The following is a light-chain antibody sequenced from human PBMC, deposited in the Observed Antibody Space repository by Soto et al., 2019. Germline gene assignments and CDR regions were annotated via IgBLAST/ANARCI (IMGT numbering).Light chain of an antibody. CDR1: QSVSGTY. CDR3: QLYGSSRRYT. Sequence: DIVLTQSPGTLFFSPGERATLSCRASQSVSGTYLAWYQQKPGQAPRVLIYGASSRAAGIPDRFSGSGSGTDFTLTISRLEPEDFAVYYCQLYGSSRRYTFGQGTKLEIK. CDR2: GAS. J-gene: IGKJ2*01. V-gene: IGKV3-20*01.